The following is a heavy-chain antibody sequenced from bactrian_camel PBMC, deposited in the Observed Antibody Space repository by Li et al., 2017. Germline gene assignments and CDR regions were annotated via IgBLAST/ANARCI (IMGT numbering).Heavy chain of an antibody. CDR2: INGMTGIT. CDR1: GFTFSNYA. V-gene: IGHV3S40*01. Sequence: VQLVESGGGLVQPGGSLRVSCAASGFTFSNYAMSWVRQAPGKGLEWVSTINGMTGITYYADSVKGRFTISRDDAKNTVYLQMNSLKHEDTAVYYCANLDGHYWGQGTQVTVS. CDR3: ANLDGHY. J-gene: IGHJ4*01.